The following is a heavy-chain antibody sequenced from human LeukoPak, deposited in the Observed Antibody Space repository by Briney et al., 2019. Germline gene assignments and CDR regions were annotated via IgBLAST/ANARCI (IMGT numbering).Heavy chain of an antibody. Sequence: SETLSLTCTVSGGSISSYYWSWIRQPPGKGLEWIGYIYYSGSTYYNPSLKSRVTISVDTSKTQFSLKLSSVTAADTAVYYCARGDYGGNGYFDYWGQGTLVTVSS. D-gene: IGHD4-17*01. CDR3: ARGDYGGNGYFDY. J-gene: IGHJ4*02. CDR1: GGSISSYY. CDR2: IYYSGST. V-gene: IGHV4-59*12.